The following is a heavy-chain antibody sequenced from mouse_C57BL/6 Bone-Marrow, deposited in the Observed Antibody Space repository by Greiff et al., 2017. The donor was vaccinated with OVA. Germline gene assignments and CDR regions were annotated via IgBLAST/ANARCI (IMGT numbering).Heavy chain of an antibody. V-gene: IGHV1-63*01. Sequence: QVQLKESGAELVRPGTSVKMSCKASGYTFTNYWIGWAKQRPGHGLEWIGDIYPGGGYTNYNEKFKGKATLTADKSSSTAYMQFSSLTSEDSAIYYCARWVLAMDYWGQGTSVTVSS. CDR3: ARWVLAMDY. CDR2: IYPGGGYT. CDR1: GYTFTNYW. J-gene: IGHJ4*01.